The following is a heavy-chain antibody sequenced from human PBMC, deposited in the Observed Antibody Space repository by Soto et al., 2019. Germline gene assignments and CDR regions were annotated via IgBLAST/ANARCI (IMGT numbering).Heavy chain of an antibody. CDR3: AKVYYYDSSGYNLGGYYYYYGMDV. V-gene: IGHV3-23*01. CDR2: ISGSGGSI. D-gene: IGHD3-22*01. Sequence: GGSLRLSCAASGFTFSSYAMSWVRQAPGKGLEWVSAISGSGGSIYYADSVKGRFTISRDNSKNTLYLQMNSLRAEDTAVYYCAKVYYYDSSGYNLGGYYYYYGMDVWGQGTTVTGSS. J-gene: IGHJ6*02. CDR1: GFTFSSYA.